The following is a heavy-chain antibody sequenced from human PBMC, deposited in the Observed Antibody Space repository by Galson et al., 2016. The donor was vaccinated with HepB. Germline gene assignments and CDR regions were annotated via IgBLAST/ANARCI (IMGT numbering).Heavy chain of an antibody. CDR1: GYTFSSYA. V-gene: IGHV1-3*01. CDR3: ARDRKIYQLLYPGYYYGMDV. Sequence: SVKVSCKASGYTFSSYALHWVRQAPGQRFEWMGWINAGNGNTKYAQNLQGRVTITMDRSARTVYMEQSSLRFEDTAVYYCARDRKIYQLLYPGYYYGMDVWGQGTTVTVSS. J-gene: IGHJ6*02. CDR2: INAGNGNT. D-gene: IGHD2-2*02.